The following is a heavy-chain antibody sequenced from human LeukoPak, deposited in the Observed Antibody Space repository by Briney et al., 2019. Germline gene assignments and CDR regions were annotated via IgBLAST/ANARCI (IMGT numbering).Heavy chain of an antibody. CDR2: IGPTGSDR. CDR3: ATETNGRHYDY. V-gene: IGHV3-21*06. CDR1: GLTFSTSG. Sequence: PGLALRLSCTACGLTFSTSGFHGVPQAPGKGLEWVASIGPTGSDRYHADSIKGRFTISRDNANNFLYLQMNSLRAEDTAVYYCATETNGRHYDYWGQGTLLTVSS. D-gene: IGHD1-14*01. J-gene: IGHJ4*02.